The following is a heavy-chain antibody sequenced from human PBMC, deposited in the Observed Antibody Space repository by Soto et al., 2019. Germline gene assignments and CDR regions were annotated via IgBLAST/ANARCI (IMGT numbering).Heavy chain of an antibody. CDR1: GGTFSSYA. V-gene: IGHV1-69*06. J-gene: IGHJ5*02. D-gene: IGHD3-3*01. Sequence: SVKVSCKASGGTFSSYAISWVRQAPGQGLEWMGGIIPIFGTANYAQKFQGRVTITADKSTSTAYMELSSLRSEDTAVYYCARMEFEGWADYGFGGGYYSRRWFGPWGQGTLVTVS. CDR2: IIPIFGTA. CDR3: ARMEFEGWADYGFGGGYYSRRWFGP.